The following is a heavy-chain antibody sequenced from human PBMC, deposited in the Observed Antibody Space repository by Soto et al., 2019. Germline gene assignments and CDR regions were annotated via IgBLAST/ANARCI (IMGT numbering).Heavy chain of an antibody. CDR3: AKVNSIVGDGDHDY. CDR2: ISSSGDIP. D-gene: IGHD4-17*01. CDR1: GFTFTIYG. Sequence: EVQLLESGGGLVQPGGSLRLSCAASGFTFTIYGMSWVRQPAGKRLEWVSGISSSGDIPYYADSVKGRFTISRDQSKKTVYLQMNSLRAEDTALYYCAKVNSIVGDGDHDYWGQGTLVSVSS. V-gene: IGHV3-23*01. J-gene: IGHJ4*02.